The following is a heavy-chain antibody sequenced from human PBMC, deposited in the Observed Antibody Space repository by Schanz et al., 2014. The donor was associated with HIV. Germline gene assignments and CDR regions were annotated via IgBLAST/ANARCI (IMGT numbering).Heavy chain of an antibody. CDR3: ARGALYYYDSTGYYHLDY. Sequence: QVQLVQSGAEVKKPGSSVKVACKASGGTSSIYAISWVRQAPGQGLEWVGGIIPIFDTTKYAQKFQGRVTMTTDTSTSTAYMELRSLRSDDTAVYYCARGALYYYDSTGYYHLDYWGQGTLVTVSS. D-gene: IGHD3-22*01. V-gene: IGHV1-69*06. J-gene: IGHJ4*02. CDR1: GGTSSIYA. CDR2: IIPIFDTT.